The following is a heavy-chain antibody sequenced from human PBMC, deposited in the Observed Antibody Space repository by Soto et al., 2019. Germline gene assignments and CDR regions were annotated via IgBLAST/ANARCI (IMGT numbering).Heavy chain of an antibody. Sequence: QLQLQESGPGLVKPSETLSLTCTVSGGSISSSTYYWGWIRQPPGKGLEWIGSIYYSGSTYYNPSRKRRVTISVDTSKNQFSLKLSSVTAADTAVYYCANSYGDYVSYWGQGTLVTVSS. V-gene: IGHV4-39*01. CDR3: ANSYGDYVSY. D-gene: IGHD4-17*01. J-gene: IGHJ4*02. CDR1: GGSISSSTYY. CDR2: IYYSGST.